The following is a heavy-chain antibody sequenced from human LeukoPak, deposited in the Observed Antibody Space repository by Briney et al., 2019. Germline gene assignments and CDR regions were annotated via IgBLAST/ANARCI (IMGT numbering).Heavy chain of an antibody. CDR1: GGSISSGGYY. V-gene: IGHV4-31*03. J-gene: IGHJ4*02. Sequence: SQTLSLTCTVSGGSISSGGYYWSWIRQHPGKGLEWIGYIYYSGSTYYNPSLKSRVTISVDMSKNQFSLKLSSVTAADTAVYYCARSMFLLTPFDYWGQGTLVTVSS. CDR3: ARSMFLLTPFDY. D-gene: IGHD3-10*02. CDR2: IYYSGST.